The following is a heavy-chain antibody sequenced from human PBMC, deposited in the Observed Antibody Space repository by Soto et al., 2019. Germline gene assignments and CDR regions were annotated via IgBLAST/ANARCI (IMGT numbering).Heavy chain of an antibody. CDR1: VFSLSTSLMC. CDR2: IDWDDDK. D-gene: IGHD3-22*01. V-gene: IGHV2-70*01. Sequence: TLVNPTQTLTLTCTFSVFSLSTSLMCVSFILQPPGKALEWLALIDWDDDKYYSTSLKTRLTISKDTSKNQVVLTMTNMDPVDTATYYCARSRGYYDSSGYYDYWGQGTLVTVSS. J-gene: IGHJ4*02. CDR3: ARSRGYYDSSGYYDY.